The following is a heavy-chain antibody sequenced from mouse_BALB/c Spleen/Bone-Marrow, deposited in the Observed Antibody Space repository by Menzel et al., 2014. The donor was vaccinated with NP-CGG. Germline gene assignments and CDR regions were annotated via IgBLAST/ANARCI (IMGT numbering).Heavy chain of an antibody. V-gene: IGHV3-5*02. CDR3: ARYGNYFDY. Sequence: EVQLQQSGPGLVKPSQTVSLTCTVTGISITTGNYRWSWIRQFPGNKLEWIGYIYYSGTITYNPSLTSRTTIARDTSKNQFFLEMNSLTAEDTATYYCARYGNYFDYWGQGTTLTVSS. J-gene: IGHJ2*01. D-gene: IGHD2-1*01. CDR2: IYYSGTI. CDR1: GISITTGNYR.